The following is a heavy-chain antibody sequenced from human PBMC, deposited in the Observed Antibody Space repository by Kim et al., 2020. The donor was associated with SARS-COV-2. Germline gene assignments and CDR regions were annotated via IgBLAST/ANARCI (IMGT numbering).Heavy chain of an antibody. CDR2: IEQDGSAE. CDR1: GFNFGYFW. J-gene: IGHJ4*02. V-gene: IGHV3-7*01. Sequence: GGSLRLSCAASGFNFGYFWMTWVRQAPGKGLEWVATIEQDGSAEYYMDSVKGRFTISRDNAKNSLYLQMNSLRVEDTAVYYCAEWGSRFCGWWCEGTLVT. D-gene: IGHD3-16*01. CDR3: AEWGSRFCGW.